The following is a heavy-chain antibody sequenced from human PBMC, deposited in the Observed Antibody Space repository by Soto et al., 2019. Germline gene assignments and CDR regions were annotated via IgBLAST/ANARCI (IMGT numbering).Heavy chain of an antibody. Sequence: ASVKVSCKASGYTFTRYYINWVRQATGQGLEWMGWMNPNSGNTGYAQKFQGRVTMTRNTSISTAYMELSSLRSEDTAVYYCARGKVYDFWSGYLDSYGMDVWGQGTTVTVSS. V-gene: IGHV1-8*01. CDR2: MNPNSGNT. D-gene: IGHD3-3*01. CDR1: GYTFTRYY. CDR3: ARGKVYDFWSGYLDSYGMDV. J-gene: IGHJ6*02.